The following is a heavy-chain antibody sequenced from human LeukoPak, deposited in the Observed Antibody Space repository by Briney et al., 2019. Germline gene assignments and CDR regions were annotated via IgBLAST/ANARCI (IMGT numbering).Heavy chain of an antibody. CDR1: GGSISSGYC. Sequence: SETLSLTCTVSGGSISSGYCWGWIRQPPGKGLEWIGSIYHSGTTYYNPSLKSRVTISVDTSKNQFSLKLSSVTAADTAVYYCARDPLPVAGNNWFDPWGQGTLVTVSS. CDR3: ARDPLPVAGNNWFDP. J-gene: IGHJ5*02. CDR2: IYHSGTT. V-gene: IGHV4-38-2*02. D-gene: IGHD6-19*01.